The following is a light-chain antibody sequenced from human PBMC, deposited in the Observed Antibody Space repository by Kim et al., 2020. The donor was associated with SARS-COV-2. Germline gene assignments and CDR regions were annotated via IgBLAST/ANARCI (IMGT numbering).Light chain of an antibody. CDR3: QHSLSTPWT. Sequence: DIQMTQSPSSLSASVGDRVTITCRASQSISIFLNWYQQKPGRAPKLLIYAASSLQSGVPSRFSGGGSGTDFTLTISSLQPEDFATYYCQHSLSTPWTFCQGTKMDIK. V-gene: IGKV1-39*01. CDR1: QSISIF. CDR2: AAS. J-gene: IGKJ1*01.